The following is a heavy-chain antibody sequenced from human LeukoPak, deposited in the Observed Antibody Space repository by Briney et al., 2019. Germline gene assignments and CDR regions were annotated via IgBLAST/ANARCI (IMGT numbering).Heavy chain of an antibody. CDR1: GYRITSYW. CDR2: IYPGDSDT. V-gene: IGHV5-51*01. Sequence: GESLKISCKGSGYRITSYWIGWVRQMPGKGLEWMGIIYPGDSDTRYSPSFQGQVTISADKSISTAYLQWSSLKASDTAMYYCARQKDGYSYGLDYWGQGTLVTVSS. J-gene: IGHJ4*02. D-gene: IGHD5-18*01. CDR3: ARQKDGYSYGLDY.